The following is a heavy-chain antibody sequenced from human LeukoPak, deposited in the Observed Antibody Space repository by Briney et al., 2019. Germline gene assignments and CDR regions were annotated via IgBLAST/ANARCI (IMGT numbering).Heavy chain of an antibody. J-gene: IGHJ4*02. D-gene: IGHD6-13*01. CDR1: GFTFSSYA. Sequence: GGSLRLSCAASGFTFSSYAMSWVRQAPGKGLECISAISGSGGSTYYADSVKGRFTISRDNSKNTLYLQMNSLRAEDTAVYYCAKDPLIRPGYSSTWYDYWGQGTQVTVSS. V-gene: IGHV3-23*01. CDR3: AKDPLIRPGYSSTWYDY. CDR2: ISGSGGST.